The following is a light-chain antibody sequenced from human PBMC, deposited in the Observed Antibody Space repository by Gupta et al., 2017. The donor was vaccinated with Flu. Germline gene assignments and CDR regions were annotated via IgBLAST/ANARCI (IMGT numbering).Light chain of an antibody. Sequence: DIQMTQSPSSLSASVGDRVTITCQASQDISNYLNWYQQKPTKAPKLLIYDASNLETGVPSRFSGSRSGTDFTLTISSLQPEDIATYYCQQYDSHRLTFGGGTKVEIK. CDR1: QDISNY. CDR3: QQYDSHRLT. CDR2: DAS. V-gene: IGKV1-33*01. J-gene: IGKJ4*01.